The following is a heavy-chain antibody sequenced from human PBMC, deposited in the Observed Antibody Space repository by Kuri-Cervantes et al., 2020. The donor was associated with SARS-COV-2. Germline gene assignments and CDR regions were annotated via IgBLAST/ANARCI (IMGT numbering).Heavy chain of an antibody. CDR1: GGTFSRNA. J-gene: IGHJ4*02. D-gene: IGHD4-17*01. Sequence: ASVKVSCKASGGTFSRNAISWVRQAPGQGLEWMGWISAYNGNTNYAQKLQGRVTMTTDTSTSTAYMELRSLRSDDTAVYYCATHDYGDHGGYWGQGTLVTVSS. CDR3: ATHDYGDHGGY. V-gene: IGHV1-18*01. CDR2: ISAYNGNT.